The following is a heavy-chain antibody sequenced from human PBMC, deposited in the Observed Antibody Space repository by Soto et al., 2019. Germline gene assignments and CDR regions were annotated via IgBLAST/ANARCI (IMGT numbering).Heavy chain of an antibody. J-gene: IGHJ5*02. CDR1: GFTFSSYA. D-gene: IGHD2-2*02. CDR2: ISGCGGST. CDR3: AKGGYCSSTSCYINWFDP. V-gene: IGHV3-23*01. Sequence: GGSLRLSCAASGFTFSSYAMSWVRQAPGKGLEWVSAISGCGGSTYYADSVKGRFTISRDNSKNTLYLQMNSLRAEDTAVYYCAKGGYCSSTSCYINWFDPWGQGTLVTVSS.